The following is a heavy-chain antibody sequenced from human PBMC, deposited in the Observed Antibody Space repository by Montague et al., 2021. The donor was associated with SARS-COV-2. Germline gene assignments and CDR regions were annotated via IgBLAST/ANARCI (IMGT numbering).Heavy chain of an antibody. J-gene: IGHJ6*02. CDR1: GGSVSRYS. CDR3: SRQKGKPHALIKKEFYYYGLDV. CDR2: INHRGST. V-gene: IGHV4-34*01. D-gene: IGHD3-10*01. Sequence: SETLSLTCAVYGGSVSRYSWSWIRQPPGKRLEWIGEINHRGSTNYNPSLMSRVTVSLDTSKNQVSLRLSSVTAADTAVYYCSRQKGKPHALIKKEFYYYGLDVWGQGTTVTVSS.